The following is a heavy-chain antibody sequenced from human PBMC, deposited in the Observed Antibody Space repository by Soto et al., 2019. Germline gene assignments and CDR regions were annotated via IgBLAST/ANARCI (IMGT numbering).Heavy chain of an antibody. CDR3: SRDDGYSSGGSCYGVHMDV. Sequence: EVQLVESGGDLVQPGGSLRLSCAASGFTVSSHYMNWVRQAPGKGLEWVSLIQSGGSTFYADSVKGRFTISRDNSKNTMFLQMNSLRVEDTAMYYCSRDDGYSSGGSCYGVHMDVWGRGTTVTVSS. CDR2: IQSGGST. J-gene: IGHJ6*03. CDR1: GFTVSSHY. V-gene: IGHV3-66*01. D-gene: IGHD2-15*01.